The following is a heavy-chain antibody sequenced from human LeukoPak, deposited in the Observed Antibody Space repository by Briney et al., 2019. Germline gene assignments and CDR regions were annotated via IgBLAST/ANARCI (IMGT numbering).Heavy chain of an antibody. D-gene: IGHD3-16*01. V-gene: IGHV3-53*01. CDR2: IHSGGST. J-gene: IGHJ4*02. CDR1: GTRVSDNY. Sequence: GGSLRLSCEASGTRVSDNYMYWVRQAPGKGLEWVSLIHSGGSTYYADSVKGRFTISRDNSKNTLYLEMSSLSVDDAAIYYCARSVWGSYHFDYWGQGTRVTVSS. CDR3: ARSVWGSYHFDY.